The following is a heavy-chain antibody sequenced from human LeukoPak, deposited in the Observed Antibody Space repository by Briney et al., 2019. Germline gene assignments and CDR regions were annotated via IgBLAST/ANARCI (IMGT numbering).Heavy chain of an antibody. CDR1: GGSMNSYY. CDR3: ARHVWLQPFDY. CDR2: IYYSGCT. Sequence: PSETLSLTCSVSGGSMNSYYWSWIRQSPGKGLEWIGYIYYSGCTNYNPSLKSRVTISVDTSKNQFSLKLGSVTAADTAVYYCARHVWLQPFDYWGQGTLVTVSS. J-gene: IGHJ4*02. V-gene: IGHV4-59*08. D-gene: IGHD3-9*01.